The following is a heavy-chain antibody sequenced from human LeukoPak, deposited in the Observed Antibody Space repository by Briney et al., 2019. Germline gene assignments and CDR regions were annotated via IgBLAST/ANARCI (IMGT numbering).Heavy chain of an antibody. CDR3: ARGVDYYDSSGTIDY. J-gene: IGHJ4*02. D-gene: IGHD3-22*01. Sequence: PGGSLRLSCAASGFTFSSNGMHWVRQAPGKGLEWVAVVWFDGSKKYSADSVKGRITISRDDSKNTLYLQMNSLRAEDTAVYYYARGVDYYDSSGTIDYWGQGTLVTVSS. CDR1: GFTFSSNG. CDR2: VWFDGSKK. V-gene: IGHV3-33*01.